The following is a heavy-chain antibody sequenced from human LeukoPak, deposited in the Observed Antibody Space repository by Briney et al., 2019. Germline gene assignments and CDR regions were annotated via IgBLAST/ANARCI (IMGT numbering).Heavy chain of an antibody. D-gene: IGHD4-17*01. CDR2: ISSSSNYI. CDR1: GFTFSSYS. CDR3: ARGGSYGDYSRV. J-gene: IGHJ6*02. V-gene: IGHV3-21*01. Sequence: SGGSLRLSCVASGFTFSSYSMNWVRQAPGKGLEWVSSISSSSNYIYYADSAKGRFTISRDNAKKSLYLQMSSLRAEDTAVYYCARGGSYGDYSRVWGQGTTVTVSS.